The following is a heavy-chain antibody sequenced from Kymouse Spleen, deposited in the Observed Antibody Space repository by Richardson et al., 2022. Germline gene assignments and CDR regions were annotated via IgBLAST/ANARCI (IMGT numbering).Heavy chain of an antibody. V-gene: IGHV3-33*01. J-gene: IGHJ6*02. Sequence: QVQLVESGGGVVQPGRSLRLSCAASGFTFSSYGMHWVRQAPGKGLEWVAVIWYDGSNKYYADSVKGRFTISRDNSKNTLYLQMNSLRAEDTAVYYCARGSSSSPYYYYGMDVWGQGTTVTVSS. CDR1: GFTFSSYG. D-gene: IGHD6-6*01. CDR3: ARGSSSSPYYYYGMDV. CDR2: IWYDGSNK.